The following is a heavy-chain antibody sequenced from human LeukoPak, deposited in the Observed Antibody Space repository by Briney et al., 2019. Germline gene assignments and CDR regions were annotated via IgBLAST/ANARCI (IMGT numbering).Heavy chain of an antibody. CDR3: ASRGTRDFWSGCLDY. Sequence: SVKVSCKASGGTFSSYVISWVRQAPGQGLEWMGRIIPILGIANYAQKLQGRVTITADKSTSTAYMELSSLRSEDTAVYYCASRGTRDFWSGCLDYWGQGTLVTVPS. CDR2: IIPILGIA. D-gene: IGHD3-3*01. V-gene: IGHV1-69*04. CDR1: GGTFSSYV. J-gene: IGHJ4*02.